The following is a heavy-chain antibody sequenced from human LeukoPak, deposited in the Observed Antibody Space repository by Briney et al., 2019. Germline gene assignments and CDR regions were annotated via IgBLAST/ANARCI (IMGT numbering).Heavy chain of an antibody. D-gene: IGHD4-17*01. Sequence: GGSLRLSCAGSGFTFSNYGMTWVRQAPGKGLEWVSVISGRGDTTRYGESVKGRFTVSRDNSKNTLYLEMTNLRAEDAAVYFCAMDTNGDYLGAFDFWGQGTLVTVSS. V-gene: IGHV3-23*01. CDR1: GFTFSNYG. CDR2: ISGRGDTT. J-gene: IGHJ3*01. CDR3: AMDTNGDYLGAFDF.